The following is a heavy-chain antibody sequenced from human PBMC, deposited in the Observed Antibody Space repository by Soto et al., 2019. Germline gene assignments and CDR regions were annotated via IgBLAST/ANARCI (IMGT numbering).Heavy chain of an antibody. Sequence: ASVKVSCKASRYTFTSYYMHWVRQAPGQGLEWMGIINPSGGSTSYAQKFQGRVTMTRDTSTSTVYMELSSLRSEDTAVYYCASPGGYCSSTSCPFDYWGQGTPVTVSS. V-gene: IGHV1-46*01. CDR2: INPSGGST. CDR1: RYTFTSYY. J-gene: IGHJ4*02. D-gene: IGHD2-2*01. CDR3: ASPGGYCSSTSCPFDY.